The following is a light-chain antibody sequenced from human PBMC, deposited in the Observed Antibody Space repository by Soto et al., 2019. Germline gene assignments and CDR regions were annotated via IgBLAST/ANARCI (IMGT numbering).Light chain of an antibody. CDR3: QQYGSSSWT. J-gene: IGKJ1*01. Sequence: EIVLTQSPGTLSLSPGERATLSCRASQSFSSSFLAWYQQNPGQAPRLLIYGASSRATGIPDRFSGSGSGTDFSLTISRLEPEDFAVYYCQQYGSSSWTFGQGTKVEIK. V-gene: IGKV3-20*01. CDR1: QSFSSSF. CDR2: GAS.